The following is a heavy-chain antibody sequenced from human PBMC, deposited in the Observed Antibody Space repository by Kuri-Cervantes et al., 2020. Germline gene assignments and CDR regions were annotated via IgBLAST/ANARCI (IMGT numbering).Heavy chain of an antibody. J-gene: IGHJ6*03. D-gene: IGHD7-27*01. Sequence: SETLSLTCGVYGGSFIAYYWTWIRQPPGKGLEWIGEINHSGTTSYNPSLKSRVTISVDQSKNQFSLKLSSVTAADTAVYYCARGTIVPGDWNYYYYYYMDVWGKGTTVTVSS. CDR3: ARGTIVPGDWNYYYYYYMDV. CDR1: GGSFIAYY. CDR2: INHSGTT. V-gene: IGHV4-34*01.